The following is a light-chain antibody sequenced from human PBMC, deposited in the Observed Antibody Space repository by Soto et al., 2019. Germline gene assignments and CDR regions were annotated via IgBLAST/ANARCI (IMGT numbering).Light chain of an antibody. J-gene: IGLJ1*01. CDR2: TTN. V-gene: IGLV1-44*01. CDR3: AAWDDSLSGHYV. CDR1: SSNIGINA. Sequence: QSVLTQPPSASGTPGQRVTISCSGSSSNIGINAVSWYQHLPGTAPKLLMHTTNQRPSGVPDRFAGSKSGTSASLVISGLQSEDEGDYYCAAWDDSLSGHYVFGPGTKLTVL.